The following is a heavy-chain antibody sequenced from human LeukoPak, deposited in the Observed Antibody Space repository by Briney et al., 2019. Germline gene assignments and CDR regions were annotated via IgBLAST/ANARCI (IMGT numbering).Heavy chain of an antibody. CDR1: GGSISGYY. CDR2: IHYSGRA. D-gene: IGHD3-16*01. CDR3: VRFGVNYDMDA. V-gene: IGHV4-59*01. Sequence: SETLSLTCSVSGGSISGYYWTWVRQPPGKGLEWIGQIHYSGRADYNPSLKSRITMSVDTSRNQISLKLSSVTAADTAIYYCVRFGVNYDMDAWGQGTTVTVFS. J-gene: IGHJ6*02.